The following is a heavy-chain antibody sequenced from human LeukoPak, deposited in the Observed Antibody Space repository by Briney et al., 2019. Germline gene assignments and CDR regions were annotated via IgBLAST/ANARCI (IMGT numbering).Heavy chain of an antibody. Sequence: GESLKISCKGSGYSFTNYWIGWVRQMPGKGLEWMGIIYAGDSRTTYSPSFQGQVTISVDKSISTAYLQWSSLKASDTTMYCCARRYCTSTTCYPFDYWGQGTLVTVSS. CDR1: GYSFTNYW. J-gene: IGHJ4*02. V-gene: IGHV5-51*01. CDR3: ARRYCTSTTCYPFDY. CDR2: IYAGDSRT. D-gene: IGHD2-2*01.